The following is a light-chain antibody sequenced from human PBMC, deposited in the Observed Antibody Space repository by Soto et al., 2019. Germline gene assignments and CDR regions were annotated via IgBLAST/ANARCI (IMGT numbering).Light chain of an antibody. CDR2: DNN. J-gene: IGLJ3*02. CDR3: GTWDSSLSAGGV. Sequence: QAVVTQPPSVSAAPGQKVTISCSGSSSNIGNNYVSWYQQLPGTAPKLLIYDNNRRPSGIPDRFSGSKSATSATLGITGLQTGDEADYYCGTWDSSLSAGGVFGGGTKLTVL. CDR1: SSNIGNNY. V-gene: IGLV1-51*01.